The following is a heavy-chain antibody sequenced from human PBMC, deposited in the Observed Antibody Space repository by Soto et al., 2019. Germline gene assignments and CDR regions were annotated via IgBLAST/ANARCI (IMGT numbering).Heavy chain of an antibody. J-gene: IGHJ6*02. CDR3: AKQGPYSGSYLYGMDV. V-gene: IGHV3-30*18. D-gene: IGHD1-26*01. Sequence: QVQLVESGGGVVQPGRSLRLSCAASGFTFSSYGMHWVRQAPGKGLEWVAVISYDGSNKYYAESVKGRFTISRDNSKNTLYLQMNSLRAEDTAVYYCAKQGPYSGSYLYGMDVWGQGTTVTVSS. CDR1: GFTFSSYG. CDR2: ISYDGSNK.